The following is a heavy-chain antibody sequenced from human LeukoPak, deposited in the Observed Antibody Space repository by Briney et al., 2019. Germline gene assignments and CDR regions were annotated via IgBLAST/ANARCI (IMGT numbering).Heavy chain of an antibody. CDR3: ARALSIAAAAGGY. CDR1: GYSFTGYA. Sequence: ASVTVSCKASGYSFTGYAMNWVRQPPGQGLEWMGWINTNTGNPTYAQGFTGRFVFSLDTSVTTAYLQISSLKTEDTAVYYCARALSIAAAAGGYWGQGTLVTVSS. D-gene: IGHD6-13*01. J-gene: IGHJ4*02. V-gene: IGHV7-4-1*02. CDR2: INTNTGNP.